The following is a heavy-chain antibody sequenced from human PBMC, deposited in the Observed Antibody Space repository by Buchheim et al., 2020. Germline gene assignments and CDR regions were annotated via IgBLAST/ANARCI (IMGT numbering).Heavy chain of an antibody. J-gene: IGHJ6*02. Sequence: EVQLVESGGGLVQPGGSLRLSCAASGFTFSSYWMHWVRQAPGKGLVWVSRINSDGSSTSYADSVKGRFTISRDNAKNTLYLQMNSLRAEDTAVYYCARGPAYNWNYRDYYYYGMDVWGQGTT. CDR1: GFTFSSYW. V-gene: IGHV3-74*01. D-gene: IGHD1-7*01. CDR2: INSDGSST. CDR3: ARGPAYNWNYRDYYYYGMDV.